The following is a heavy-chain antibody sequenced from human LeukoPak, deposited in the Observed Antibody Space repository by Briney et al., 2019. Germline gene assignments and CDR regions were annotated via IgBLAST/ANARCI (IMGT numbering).Heavy chain of an antibody. CDR3: AREMNYDDYRTSDY. CDR2: IDSNSGGT. Sequence: GASVTVSCTASGYTFSGYYMHWVRRAPGQGLEWMGRIDSNSGGTNYAQNFQGRVTMTRDTSISTVYMELISLRSDDTAVYYCAREMNYDDYRTSDYWGQGTLVTVSS. J-gene: IGHJ4*02. CDR1: GYTFSGYY. V-gene: IGHV1-2*02. D-gene: IGHD4-17*01.